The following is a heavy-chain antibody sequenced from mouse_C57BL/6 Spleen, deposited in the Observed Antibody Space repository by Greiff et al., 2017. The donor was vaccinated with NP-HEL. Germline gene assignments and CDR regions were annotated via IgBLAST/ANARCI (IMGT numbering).Heavy chain of an antibody. CDR3: ARGDNWDGHYFDY. CDR2: IHPNSGST. J-gene: IGHJ2*01. V-gene: IGHV1-64*01. D-gene: IGHD4-1*02. Sequence: VKLQQPGAELVKPGASVKLSCKASGYTFTSYWMHWVKQRPGQDLEWIGMIHPNSGSTNYNEKFKSKATLTVDKSSSTAYMQLSSLTSEDSAVYYCARGDNWDGHYFDYWGQGTTLTVSS. CDR1: GYTFTSYW.